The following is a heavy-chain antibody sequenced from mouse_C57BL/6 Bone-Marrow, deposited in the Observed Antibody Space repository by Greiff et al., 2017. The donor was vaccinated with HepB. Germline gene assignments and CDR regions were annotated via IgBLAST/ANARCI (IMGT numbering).Heavy chain of an antibody. CDR3: ASRIFYYYGSSYWYFDV. CDR2: ISTYYGDA. J-gene: IGHJ1*03. D-gene: IGHD1-1*01. CDR1: GYTFTDYA. Sequence: QVQLQQPGPELVRPGVSVKISCKGSGYTFTDYAMHWVKQSHAKSLEWIGVISTYYGDASYNQKFKDKATMTVDKSSSTAYMELARLTSEDSAVYYCASRIFYYYGSSYWYFDVWGTGTTVTVSS. V-gene: IGHV1-67*01.